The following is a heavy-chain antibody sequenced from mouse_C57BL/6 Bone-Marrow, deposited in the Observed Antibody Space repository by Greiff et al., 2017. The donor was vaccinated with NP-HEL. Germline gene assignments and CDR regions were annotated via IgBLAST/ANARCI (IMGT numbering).Heavy chain of an antibody. CDR3: ARVGTWGYRYSFAY. D-gene: IGHD3-1*01. Sequence: DVQLQESGGGLVKPGGSLKLSCAASGFTFSSYAMSWVRQTPEKRLEWVATTSDGGSYTYYPDNVKGRFTISRDNAKNNLYLQMSHLKSEDTAMYYCARVGTWGYRYSFAYWGQGTLVTVSA. CDR1: GFTFSSYA. J-gene: IGHJ3*01. CDR2: TSDGGSYT. V-gene: IGHV5-4*01.